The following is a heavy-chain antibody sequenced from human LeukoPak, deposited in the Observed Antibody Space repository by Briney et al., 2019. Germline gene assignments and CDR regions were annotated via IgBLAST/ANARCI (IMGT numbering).Heavy chain of an antibody. CDR3: ARVVSGRRLVLDY. V-gene: IGHV4-38-2*02. CDR2: IYHSGST. J-gene: IGHJ4*02. CDR1: GYSISSGYY. D-gene: IGHD6-19*01. Sequence: PSETLSLTCTVSGYSISSGYYWGWIRQPPGKGLEWIGGIYHSGSTYYNPSLKSRVTISVDTSKNQFSLKLSSVTAADTAVYYCARVVSGRRLVLDYWGQGTLVTVSS.